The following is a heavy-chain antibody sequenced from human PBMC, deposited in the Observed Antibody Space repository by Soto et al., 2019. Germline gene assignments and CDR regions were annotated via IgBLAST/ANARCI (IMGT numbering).Heavy chain of an antibody. CDR3: TRIFEDEGDYFDL. J-gene: IGHJ2*01. CDR1: GFTFSGSA. D-gene: IGHD3-3*01. V-gene: IGHV3-73*02. CDR2: IRSKANSYAT. Sequence: EVQLVESGGGLVQPGGSLKLSCAASGFTFSGSAMHWVRQASGKGLEWVGRIRSKANSYATVYAASVKGRFTISRDDSENTAYLQMNSLQTEVTAVYYCTRIFEDEGDYFDLWGRGTLVTVSS.